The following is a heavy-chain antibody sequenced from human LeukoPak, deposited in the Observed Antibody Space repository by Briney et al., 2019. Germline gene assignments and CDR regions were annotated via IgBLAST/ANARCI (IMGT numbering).Heavy chain of an antibody. CDR1: GFSFTDYP. J-gene: IGHJ4*02. CDR3: ATEYYGSFNY. CDR2: IKSNIHGGTT. D-gene: IGHD3-16*01. Sequence: PGGSLRLSCATSGFSFTDYPMNWVRQAPGKGLEWLGRIKSNIHGGTTEYAAPVKDRFTISRDDSKNTLYLQLNSLKTEDTAVYYCATEYYGSFNYWGQGTLVTVSS. V-gene: IGHV3-15*01.